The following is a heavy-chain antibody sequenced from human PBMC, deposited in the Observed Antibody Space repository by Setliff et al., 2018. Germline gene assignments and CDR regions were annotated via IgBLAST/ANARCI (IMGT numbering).Heavy chain of an antibody. V-gene: IGHV4-61*02. J-gene: IGHJ5*02. Sequence: SETLSLTCTVSGGSISSSSYYWSWIRQPAGKGLEWIGRIYTSGSTNYNPSLKSRVTISVGTSKNQFSLKLSSVTAADTAVYYCARTRGSSGWLNWFDPWGQGTLVTVS. D-gene: IGHD6-19*01. CDR3: ARTRGSSGWLNWFDP. CDR1: GGSISSSSYY. CDR2: IYTSGST.